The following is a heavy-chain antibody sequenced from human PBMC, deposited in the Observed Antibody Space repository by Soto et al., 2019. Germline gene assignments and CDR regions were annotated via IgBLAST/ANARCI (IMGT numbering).Heavy chain of an antibody. CDR1: GFTFSNHG. Sequence: QMQLVESGGGVVQPGRSLRLSCAASGFTFSNHGIHWVRQAPGKGLEWVADISYDGNDKWYVDGVRGRFTISRANSKNTVYPQMNGLRAEDTAMYYFVSAEGRTRPDTLFAYWGQGPLVTVSS. V-gene: IGHV3-30*03. D-gene: IGHD1-7*01. CDR3: VSAEGRTRPDTLFAY. J-gene: IGHJ4*02. CDR2: ISYDGNDK.